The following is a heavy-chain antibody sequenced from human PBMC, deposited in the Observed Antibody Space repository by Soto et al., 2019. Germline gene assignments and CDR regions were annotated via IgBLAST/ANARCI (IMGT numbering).Heavy chain of an antibody. D-gene: IGHD1-26*01. CDR1: GFTVSSNY. CDR3: AIGFSGSYYYYYGMDV. CDR2: IYSGGST. V-gene: IGHV3-66*01. Sequence: GGSLRLSCAASGFTVSSNYMSWVRQAPGKGLEWVSVIYSGGSTYYADSVKGRFTISRDNSKNTLYLQMNSLRAEDTAVYYCAIGFSGSYYYYYGMDVWGQGTTVTVSS. J-gene: IGHJ6*02.